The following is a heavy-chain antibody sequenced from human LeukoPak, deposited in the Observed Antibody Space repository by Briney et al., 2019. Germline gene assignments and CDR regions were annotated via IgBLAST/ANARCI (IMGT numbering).Heavy chain of an antibody. V-gene: IGHV4-39*07. CDR2: IYHSGNT. CDR1: GGSISSSSYY. J-gene: IGHJ3*02. CDR3: VRVMSGSYYSFGAFDI. Sequence: SETLSLTCTVSGGSISSSSYYWGWIRQPPGKGLEWIGSIYHSGNTYYNPSLKSRVTISVDTSKNQFSLKLRSVTAADTAVYYCVRVMSGSYYSFGAFDIWGQGTMVTVSS. D-gene: IGHD1-26*01.